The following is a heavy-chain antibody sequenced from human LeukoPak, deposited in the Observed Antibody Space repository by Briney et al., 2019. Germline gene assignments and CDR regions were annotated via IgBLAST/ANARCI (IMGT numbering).Heavy chain of an antibody. Sequence: ASVKVSCKASGYTFTSYGISWVRQAPGQGLEWMGWISAYNGNTNYAQKLQGRVTMTTDTSTSTAYMELRSLRSDDTAVYYCARDTDDYVWGSYRGFGYWGQGTLVTVSS. CDR1: GYTFTSYG. CDR2: ISAYNGNT. CDR3: ARDTDDYVWGSYRGFGY. V-gene: IGHV1-18*04. D-gene: IGHD3-16*02. J-gene: IGHJ4*02.